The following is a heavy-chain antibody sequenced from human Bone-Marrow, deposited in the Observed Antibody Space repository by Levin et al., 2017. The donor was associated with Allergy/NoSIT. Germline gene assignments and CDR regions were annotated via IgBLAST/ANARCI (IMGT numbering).Heavy chain of an antibody. V-gene: IGHV3-9*01. CDR2: VSWNSGII. CDR3: ARHKDYGGNGYYYYGMDV. CDR1: GFTFTDYA. J-gene: IGHJ6*02. D-gene: IGHD4-23*01. Sequence: PSGGSLRLSCAASGFTFTDYAIHWIRQAPGRGLEWVSGVSWNSGIIGYADSVKGRFTISRDNAKNSLYLQMNSLRTEDTALYFCARHKDYGGNGYYYYGMDVWGQGTTVTVSS.